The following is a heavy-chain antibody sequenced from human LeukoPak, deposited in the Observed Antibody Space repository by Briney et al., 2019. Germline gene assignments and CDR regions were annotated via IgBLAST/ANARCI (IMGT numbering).Heavy chain of an antibody. V-gene: IGHV3-48*03. CDR2: IKYSGGNA. D-gene: IGHD1-26*01. Sequence: GVPLTLSCIVPSFTHSSYQMSWLPQARGKGLEWGANIKYSGGNAYHTDPGKGRLTISRDNAKSSLYLQMNSLRAEGTAVYYCARDPYSGSDGADYYYYMDVWGKGTTVTISS. CDR3: ARDPYSGSDGADYYYYMDV. CDR1: SFTHSSYQ. J-gene: IGHJ6*03.